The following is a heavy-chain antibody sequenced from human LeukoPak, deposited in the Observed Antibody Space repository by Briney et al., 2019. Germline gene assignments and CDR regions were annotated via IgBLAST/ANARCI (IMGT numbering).Heavy chain of an antibody. CDR1: GYTFTSYY. D-gene: IGHD3-16*01. CDR3: ARAGGIYFDY. CDR2: INASGGST. V-gene: IGHV1-46*01. Sequence: ASVKVSCKASGYTFTSYYIHWVRQAPGQGLEWMGIINASGGSTTYAQKFQGRVTMTRDTSTRTVYMELSSLRSEDTAVYCCARAGGIYFDYWGQGTLVTVSS. J-gene: IGHJ4*02.